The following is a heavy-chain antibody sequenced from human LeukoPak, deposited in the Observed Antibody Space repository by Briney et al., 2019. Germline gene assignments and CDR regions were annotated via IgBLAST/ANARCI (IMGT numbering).Heavy chain of an antibody. V-gene: IGHV3-21*01. CDR1: GFTFSSYS. Sequence: GGSLRLSCAASGFTFSSYSMNWVRQAPGKGLEWVSSISSSSSYIYYADSVKGRFTISRDNAKNSLYLQMNSLRAEDTAVYYCARDREIQNYGDYLSPFYYYYMDVWGKGTTVTVSS. J-gene: IGHJ6*03. CDR2: ISSSSSYI. CDR3: ARDREIQNYGDYLSPFYYYYMDV. D-gene: IGHD4-17*01.